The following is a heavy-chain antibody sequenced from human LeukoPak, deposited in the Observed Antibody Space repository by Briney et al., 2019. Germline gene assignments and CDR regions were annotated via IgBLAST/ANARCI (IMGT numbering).Heavy chain of an antibody. J-gene: IGHJ4*02. Sequence: GGSLRLSCAASGFTFSSYEMNWVRQAPGKGLEWVSYISSSGSTIFYADSVKGRFTISRDNATDSLYLQMNSLRVEDTGLYYCAREFDHWGQGTLVTVSS. CDR1: GFTFSSYE. CDR3: AREFDH. CDR2: ISSSGSTI. V-gene: IGHV3-48*03.